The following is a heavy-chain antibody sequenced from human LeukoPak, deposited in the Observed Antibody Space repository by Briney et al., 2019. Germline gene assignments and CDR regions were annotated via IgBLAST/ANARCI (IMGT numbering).Heavy chain of an antibody. D-gene: IGHD3-22*01. V-gene: IGHV4-34*01. J-gene: IGHJ5*02. Sequence: NPSETLSLTCAVYGGSFSGYYWSWIRQPPGKGLEWIGEINHSGSTNYNPSLKSRVTISVDTSKNQFSLKLSSVTAADTAVYYCARGRSFYYDSSGPYPATTGNNWFDPWGQGTLVTVSS. CDR3: ARGRSFYYDSSGPYPATTGNNWFDP. CDR2: INHSGST. CDR1: GGSFSGYY.